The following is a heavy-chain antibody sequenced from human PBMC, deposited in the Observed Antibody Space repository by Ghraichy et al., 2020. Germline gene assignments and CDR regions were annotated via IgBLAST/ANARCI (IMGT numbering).Heavy chain of an antibody. CDR3: ARGPLSDSGVTMIVVVIRPNWFDP. D-gene: IGHD3-22*01. CDR1: GGSFSGYY. J-gene: IGHJ5*02. V-gene: IGHV4-34*01. Sequence: SETLSLTCAVYGGSFSGYYWSWISQPPGKGLEWIGEINHSGSTNYNPSLKSRVTISVDTSKNQFSLKLSSVTAADTAVYYCARGPLSDSGVTMIVVVIRPNWFDPWGQGTLVTVSS. CDR2: INHSGST.